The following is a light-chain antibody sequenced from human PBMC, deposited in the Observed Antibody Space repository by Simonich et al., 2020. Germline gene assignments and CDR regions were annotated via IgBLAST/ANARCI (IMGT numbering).Light chain of an antibody. CDR3: CSYAGSYTV. Sequence: QSAVTQPASVSGSPGQSITISCTGTSSDVGSYNLVSWYQQHPGKAPKLMIYDVSKRPSGVPDRFSGSKSGNTASLTISGLQAEDEADYYCCSYAGSYTVFGGGTKLTVL. CDR2: DVS. J-gene: IGLJ3*02. V-gene: IGLV2-11*01. CDR1: SSDVGSYNL.